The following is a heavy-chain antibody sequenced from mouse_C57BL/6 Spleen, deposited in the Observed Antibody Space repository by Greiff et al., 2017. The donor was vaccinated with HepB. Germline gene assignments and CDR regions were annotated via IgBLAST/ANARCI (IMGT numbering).Heavy chain of an antibody. Sequence: EVQLQQSGAELVRPGASVKLSCTASGFNIKDDYMHWVKQRPEQGLEWIGWIDPENGDTEYASKFQGKATITADTSSNTAYLQLSSLTSEDTAVYYCTTGYYGNYPTYWGQGTSVTVSS. V-gene: IGHV14-4*01. J-gene: IGHJ4*01. D-gene: IGHD2-1*01. CDR3: TTGYYGNYPTY. CDR1: GFNIKDDY. CDR2: IDPENGDT.